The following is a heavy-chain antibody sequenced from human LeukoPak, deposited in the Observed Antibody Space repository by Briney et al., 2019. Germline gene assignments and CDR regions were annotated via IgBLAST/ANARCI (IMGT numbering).Heavy chain of an antibody. V-gene: IGHV4-34*01. D-gene: IGHD2-15*01. Sequence: PSETLSLTCAVYGGSFSGYYWSWIRQPPGKGLEWIGEINHSGSTNYNPSLKSRVTISVDTSKNQFSLKLSSVTAADTAVYYCARPQRGYCSGGSCYSRYYYYYMDVWGKGTTVTVSS. J-gene: IGHJ6*03. CDR3: ARPQRGYCSGGSCYSRYYYYYMDV. CDR1: GGSFSGYY. CDR2: INHSGST.